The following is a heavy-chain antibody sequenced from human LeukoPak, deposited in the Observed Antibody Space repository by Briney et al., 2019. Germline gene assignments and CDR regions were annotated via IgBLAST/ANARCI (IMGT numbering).Heavy chain of an antibody. CDR3: ARVHLGYDSSVQWYFDL. D-gene: IGHD3-22*01. V-gene: IGHV1-69*05. Sequence: GSSVKVSCKASGGTFSSYAISWVRQAPGQGLEWMGGIIPIFGTANYAQKFQGRVTITTDESTSTAYMELSSPRSEDTAVYYCARVHLGYDSSVQWYFDLWGRGTLVTVSS. J-gene: IGHJ2*01. CDR2: IIPIFGTA. CDR1: GGTFSSYA.